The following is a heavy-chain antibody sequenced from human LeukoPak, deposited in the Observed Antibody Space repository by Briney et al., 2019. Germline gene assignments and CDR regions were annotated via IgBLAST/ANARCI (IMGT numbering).Heavy chain of an antibody. CDR3: ARQMTTLTMGRTFDV. CDR1: GGSISSYY. D-gene: IGHD4-17*01. CDR2: VYYSGSDT. Sequence: SETLSLTCTVSGGSISSYYWSWIRQPAGKGLEWIGLVYYSGSDTDYNPSLKSRVSMSADSSKNQFSLNLSSVTAADTAVYYCARQMTTLTMGRTFDVWGQGTMVSVSS. V-gene: IGHV4-4*07. J-gene: IGHJ3*01.